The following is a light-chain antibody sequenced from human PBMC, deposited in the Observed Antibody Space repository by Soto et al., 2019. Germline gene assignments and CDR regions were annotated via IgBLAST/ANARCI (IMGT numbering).Light chain of an antibody. V-gene: IGLV2-14*03. CDR1: TSDVGGSNF. CDR2: DVA. Sequence: QSALTQPASVSDSPGQSITISCTGTTSDVGGSNFVSCYQQHPGKPPKLIIYDVANRPSGVSNRFSDSKSGTTASLIIPRLQTEDEADYYCVSYTSSTTYVFGTGTKVTVL. CDR3: VSYTSSTTYV. J-gene: IGLJ1*01.